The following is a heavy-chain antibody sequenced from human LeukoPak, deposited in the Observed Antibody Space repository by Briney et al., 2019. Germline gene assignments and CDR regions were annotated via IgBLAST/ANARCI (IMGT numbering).Heavy chain of an antibody. V-gene: IGHV3-48*03. Sequence: GGSLRLSCVASGFTFSSYEMNWVRQAPGKGLEWVSYISSSGRTIYYADSVKGRFTISRDNAKNSLYLQMNSLRAEDTAVYYCAELGITTIGGVWGKGTTVTISS. CDR3: AELGITTIGGV. CDR1: GFTFSSYE. D-gene: IGHD3-10*02. J-gene: IGHJ6*04. CDR2: ISSSGRTI.